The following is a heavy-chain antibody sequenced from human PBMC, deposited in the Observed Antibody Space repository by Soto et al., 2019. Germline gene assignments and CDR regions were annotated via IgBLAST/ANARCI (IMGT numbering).Heavy chain of an antibody. CDR3: DRDAYSYAMGAFDI. D-gene: IGHD5-18*01. CDR2: ISAYNGKT. J-gene: IGHJ3*02. CDR1: GYTFTSYG. Sequence: ASVKVSCKASGYTFTSYGISWGRQAPGQGLEWMGWISAYNGKTNNAXXLQRRLTMKTDTSKSKDYMELRRLRSQDKAVSYCDRDAYSYAMGAFDIWGQGIMLPVS. V-gene: IGHV1-18*01.